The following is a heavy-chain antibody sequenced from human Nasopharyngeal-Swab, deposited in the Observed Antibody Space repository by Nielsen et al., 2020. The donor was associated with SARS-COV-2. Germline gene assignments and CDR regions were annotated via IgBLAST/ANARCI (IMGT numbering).Heavy chain of an antibody. CDR2: ISGSGDTT. Sequence: GGSPRLSCAASGFTFSSYAMSWVRQAPGKGPEWVSIISGSGDTTYYADSVKDRFTISRDNSKNTLYLQTNSLRVEDTAVYYCAKAPYLRGLDVWGQGTTVTVSS. CDR1: GFTFSSYA. D-gene: IGHD2-21*01. J-gene: IGHJ6*02. CDR3: AKAPYLRGLDV. V-gene: IGHV3-23*01.